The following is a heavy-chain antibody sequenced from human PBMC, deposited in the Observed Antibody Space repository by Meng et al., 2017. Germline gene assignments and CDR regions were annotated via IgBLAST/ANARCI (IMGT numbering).Heavy chain of an antibody. CDR1: GFTFTSSA. CDR2: IVVGSGNT. V-gene: IGHV1-58*01. D-gene: IGHD2-8*01. Sequence: SVKVSCKASGFTFTSSAVQWVRQARGQRLEWIGWIVVGSGNTNYAQKFQERVTITRDMSTSTAYMELSSLRSEDTAVYYCAAGTGGIGYCTSGVCSNYYYYYGMDVWGKGTTVTVSS. J-gene: IGHJ6*04. CDR3: AAGTGGIGYCTSGVCSNYYYYYGMDV.